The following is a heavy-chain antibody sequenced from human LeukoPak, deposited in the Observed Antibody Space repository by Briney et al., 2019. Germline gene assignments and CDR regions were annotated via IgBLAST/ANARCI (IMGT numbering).Heavy chain of an antibody. CDR3: ARDLSAAEDALYYYGMDV. D-gene: IGHD6-13*01. J-gene: IGHJ6*02. CDR1: GFTVSSNY. Sequence: GGSLRLSCAASGFTVSSNYMSWVRQAPGKGLEWVSYISSSSSTIYYADSVKGRFTISRDNAKNSLYLQMNSLRAEDTAVYYCARDLSAAEDALYYYGMDVWGQGTTVTVSS. CDR2: ISSSSSTI. V-gene: IGHV3-48*01.